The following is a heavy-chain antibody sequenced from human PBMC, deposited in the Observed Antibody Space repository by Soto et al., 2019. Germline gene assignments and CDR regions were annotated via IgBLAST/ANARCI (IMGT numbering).Heavy chain of an antibody. D-gene: IGHD6-13*01. CDR3: ARLGEAAAVDY. J-gene: IGHJ4*02. V-gene: IGHV4-31*03. CDR1: GGSISSGGYY. CDR2: IYYSGST. Sequence: SETLSLTCTVSGGSISSGGYYWSWIRQHPGKGLEWIGYIYYSGSTYYNPSLKSRVTISVDTSKNQFSLKLSSVTAADTAVYYCARLGEAAAVDYWGQGTLVTVSS.